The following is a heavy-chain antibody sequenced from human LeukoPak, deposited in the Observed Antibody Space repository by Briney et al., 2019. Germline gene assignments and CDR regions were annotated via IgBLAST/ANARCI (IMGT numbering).Heavy chain of an antibody. CDR1: GFTFSSYW. J-gene: IGHJ3*02. CDR3: ARALRLGVVIIDAFDI. Sequence: GGSLRLSCAASGFTFSSYWMHWVRQAPGKGLEWVSYMSSGGSTIYYADSVKGRFTISRDNAKNSLYLQMNSLRAEVTAVYYCARALRLGVVIIDAFDIWGQGTMVTVSS. V-gene: IGHV3-48*01. CDR2: MSSGGSTI. D-gene: IGHD3-3*01.